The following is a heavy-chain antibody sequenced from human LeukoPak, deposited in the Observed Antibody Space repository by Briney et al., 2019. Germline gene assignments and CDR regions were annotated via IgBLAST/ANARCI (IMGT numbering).Heavy chain of an antibody. V-gene: IGHV3-23*01. J-gene: IGHJ4*02. CDR2: ISGSGGST. D-gene: IGHD5-18*01. Sequence: GGSLRLSCAASGFTFSNYAMSRGRQAPGKGLEWVSAISGSGGSTYYADSVKGRFTISRDNSKNTLYLQMNSLRAEDTAVYYCAKGGGLVRVDTYNDYWGQGTLVTVSS. CDR1: GFTFSNYA. CDR3: AKGGGLVRVDTYNDY.